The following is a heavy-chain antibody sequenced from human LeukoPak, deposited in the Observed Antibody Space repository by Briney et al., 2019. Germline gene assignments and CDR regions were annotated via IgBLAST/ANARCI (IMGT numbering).Heavy chain of an antibody. Sequence: GGSLRLSCAASGFTFSSYWMSWVRQAPGKGLEWVANIKQDGSEKYYVDSVKGRFTISRDNAKNSLYLQMNSLRAEDTGVYYCARVGYGFWSGYYNPYYFDYWGQGTLVTVSS. V-gene: IGHV3-7*01. J-gene: IGHJ4*02. CDR1: GFTFSSYW. CDR3: ARVGYGFWSGYYNPYYFDY. D-gene: IGHD3-3*01. CDR2: IKQDGSEK.